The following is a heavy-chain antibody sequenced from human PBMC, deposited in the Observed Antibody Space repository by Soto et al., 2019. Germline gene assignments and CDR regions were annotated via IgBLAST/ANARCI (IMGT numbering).Heavy chain of an antibody. CDR1: GFTFSSYA. J-gene: IGHJ4*02. D-gene: IGHD1-7*01. V-gene: IGHV3-23*01. Sequence: GGSLRLSCAASGFTFSSYAMSWVRQAPGKGLEWVSAISGSGGSTYYADSVKGRFTISRDNAKNSLYLQMNSLRAEDTAVYYCARDRNWNYGYWGQGTLVTVSS. CDR2: ISGSGGST. CDR3: ARDRNWNYGY.